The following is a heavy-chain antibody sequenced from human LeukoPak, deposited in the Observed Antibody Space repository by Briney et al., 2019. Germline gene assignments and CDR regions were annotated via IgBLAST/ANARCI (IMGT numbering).Heavy chain of an antibody. CDR1: GGTFSSYA. CDR2: IIPIFGTA. CDR3: ARDRDYYDSSGPSGFDY. V-gene: IGHV1-69*13. D-gene: IGHD3-22*01. J-gene: IGHJ4*02. Sequence: SVKVSCKASGGTFSSYAISWVRQAPGQGLEWMGGIIPIFGTANYAQKFQGRVTITADESTSTAYMELSSLRSEDKAVYYCARDRDYYDSSGPSGFDYWGQGTLVTVSS.